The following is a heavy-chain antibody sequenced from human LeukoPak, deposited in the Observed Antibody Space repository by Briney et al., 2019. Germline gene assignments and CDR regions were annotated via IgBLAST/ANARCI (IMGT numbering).Heavy chain of an antibody. D-gene: IGHD3-16*01. V-gene: IGHV4-59*01. Sequence: SETLSLTCTVSGGSISSNYWSWIRQPPGRGLEWIGYIYHSGSTSYNPSLKSRVTFSVDTSKNQFSLKLNSVTAADTAVYYCAGVRWNAAYTAMAAGAQGPT. CDR3: AGVRWNAAYTAMAA. J-gene: IGHJ6*02. CDR2: IYHSGST. CDR1: GGSISSNY.